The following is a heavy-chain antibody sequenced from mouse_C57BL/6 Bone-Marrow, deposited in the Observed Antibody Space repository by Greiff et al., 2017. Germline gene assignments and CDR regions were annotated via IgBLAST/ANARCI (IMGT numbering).Heavy chain of an antibody. CDR1: GFTFSDYS. J-gene: IGHJ2*02. D-gene: IGHD4-1*01. Sequence: EVKVEESGGGLVQPGGSLKLSCAASGFTFSDYSMYWVRQTPEKRLEWVAYISNGGGSTYYPDTVKGRFTISRDNAKNTLYQQMSRLKSEDTAMYYCSRRGPNSYFDYWGQGTSLTVSS. CDR3: SRRGPNSYFDY. V-gene: IGHV5-12*01. CDR2: ISNGGGST.